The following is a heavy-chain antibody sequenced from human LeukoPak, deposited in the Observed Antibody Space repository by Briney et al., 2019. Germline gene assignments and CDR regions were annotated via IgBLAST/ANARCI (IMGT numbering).Heavy chain of an antibody. V-gene: IGHV3-11*04. J-gene: IGHJ3*02. CDR3: ARGRQIVVATHDAFDI. Sequence: GGSLRLSCAASGFTFSDYYMSWIRQAPGKGLEWVSYISSSGSTIYYADSVKGRFTISRDNSKNTLYLQMNSLRAEDTAVYYCARGRQIVVATHDAFDIWGQGTMVTVSS. CDR1: GFTFSDYY. D-gene: IGHD3-22*01. CDR2: ISSSGSTI.